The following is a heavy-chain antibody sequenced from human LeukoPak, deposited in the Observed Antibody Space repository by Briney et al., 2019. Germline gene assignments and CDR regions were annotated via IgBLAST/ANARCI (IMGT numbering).Heavy chain of an antibody. Sequence: GGALRLSCTASGFTLGSHDMHWVRQAPGKGLEWVAVISYDGSNKYYADSVKGRFTISRDNSKNTLYLQMNSLRAEDTAVYYCAKVGYSSGWYQTPYYFDYWGQGTLVTVSS. CDR2: ISYDGSNK. CDR3: AKVGYSSGWYQTPYYFDY. V-gene: IGHV3-30*18. J-gene: IGHJ4*02. CDR1: GFTLGSHD. D-gene: IGHD6-19*01.